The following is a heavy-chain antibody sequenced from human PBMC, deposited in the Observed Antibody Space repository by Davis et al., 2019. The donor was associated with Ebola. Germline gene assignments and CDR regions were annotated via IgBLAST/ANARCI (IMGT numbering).Heavy chain of an antibody. V-gene: IGHV4-4*02. D-gene: IGHD1-26*01. CDR3: AKDGEPPYYYYGMDV. Sequence: MPGGSLRLSCAVSGGSISSSNWWSWVRQPPGKGLEWIGEIYHSGSTNYNPSLKSRVTISVDKSKNQFSLKLSSVTAADTALYYCAKDGEPPYYYYGMDVWGQGTTVTVSS. J-gene: IGHJ6*02. CDR1: GGSISSSNW. CDR2: IYHSGST.